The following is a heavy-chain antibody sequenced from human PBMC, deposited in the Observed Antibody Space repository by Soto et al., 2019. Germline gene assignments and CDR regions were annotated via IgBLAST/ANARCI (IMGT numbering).Heavy chain of an antibody. V-gene: IGHV1-46*03. D-gene: IGHD2-2*01. CDR3: ARDLAYWDIVVVPAAMSPLYYMDV. J-gene: IGHJ6*03. CDR1: GYTFTSYY. CDR2: INPSGGST. Sequence: QVQLVQSGAEVKKPGASVKVSCKASGYTFTSYYMHWVRQAPGQGLEWMGIINPSGGSTSYAQKFQGRVTMTRDTSTSKVYMQLSSLRSEDTAVYYCARDLAYWDIVVVPAAMSPLYYMDVRGKGTTVTVSS.